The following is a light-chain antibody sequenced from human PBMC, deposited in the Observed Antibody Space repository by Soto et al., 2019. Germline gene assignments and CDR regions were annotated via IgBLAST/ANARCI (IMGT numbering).Light chain of an antibody. V-gene: IGKV3-20*01. CDR3: QHYGDSSAWT. J-gene: IGKJ1*01. CDR1: QSVSSTY. CDR2: GAS. Sequence: EIVLTQSPGTLSLSPGERATLSCRASQSVSSTYLAWYQQKPGQAPRLLIYGASSRATGIPDRFSGSGSGTDFTLTISRLEPEDFAVYYCQHYGDSSAWTVGQGTKGDI.